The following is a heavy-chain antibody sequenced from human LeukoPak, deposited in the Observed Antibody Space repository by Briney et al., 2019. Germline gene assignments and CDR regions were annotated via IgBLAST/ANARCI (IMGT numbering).Heavy chain of an antibody. J-gene: IGHJ6*02. CDR3: AKGQGLYAPLQNYGMDV. V-gene: IGHV3-30*02. Sequence: DSVKGRFTISRDNSKNTLYLQMNSLRAEDTAVYYCAKGQGLYAPLQNYGMDVWGQGTTVTVSS. D-gene: IGHD2-2*01.